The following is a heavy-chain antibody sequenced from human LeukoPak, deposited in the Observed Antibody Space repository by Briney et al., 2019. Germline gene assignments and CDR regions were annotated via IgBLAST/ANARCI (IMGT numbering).Heavy chain of an antibody. CDR1: GGSISSYY. D-gene: IGHD1-1*01. J-gene: IGHJ3*02. Sequence: AETLSLTCTVSGGSISSYYWSWIRQPPGKGLEWIGSVYNDGNTNYNPSLKSRVIISVDTSKNQFSLNLSSVTAADTAVYYCARVRTTGTTSDVFHIWGQGTMVTASS. V-gene: IGHV4-59*01. CDR3: ARVRTTGTTSDVFHI. CDR2: VYNDGNT.